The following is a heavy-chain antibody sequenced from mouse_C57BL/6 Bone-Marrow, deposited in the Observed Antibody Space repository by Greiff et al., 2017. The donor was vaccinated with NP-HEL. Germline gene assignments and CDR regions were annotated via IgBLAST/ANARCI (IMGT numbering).Heavy chain of an antibody. CDR1: GYTFTSYL. Sequence: VQLQESGAELVKPGASVKLSCKASGYTFTSYLMHWVKQRPGRGLEGIGRIDPNSGGTKYNEKFKSKATLTVDKPSSTAYMQLNSLTSEDSAVYYCARYYYGSSSFDYWGQGTTLTVSS. V-gene: IGHV1-72*01. D-gene: IGHD1-1*01. CDR3: ARYYYGSSSFDY. CDR2: IDPNSGGT. J-gene: IGHJ2*01.